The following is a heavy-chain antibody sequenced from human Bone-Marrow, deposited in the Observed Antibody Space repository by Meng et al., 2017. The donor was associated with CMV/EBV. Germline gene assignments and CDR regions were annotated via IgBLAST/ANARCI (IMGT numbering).Heavy chain of an antibody. CDR3: ARTPTLIVAEGGFYFDY. J-gene: IGHJ4*02. CDR1: DHIRSTNW. D-gene: IGHD1-26*01. V-gene: IGHV4-4*02. CDR2: IYHSGRT. Sequence: DHIRSTNWWSWVRQSPGKGLEWIGEIYHSGRTNYNPSLKSRVTMSVGTSKNQFSLNLTSLIAADTAVYYCARTPTLIVAEGGFYFDYWGQGTLVTVSS.